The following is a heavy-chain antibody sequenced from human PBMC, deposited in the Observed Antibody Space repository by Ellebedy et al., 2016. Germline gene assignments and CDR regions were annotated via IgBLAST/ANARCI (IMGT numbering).Heavy chain of an antibody. CDR1: GGSVSSDY. D-gene: IGHD6-19*01. Sequence: SETLSLTCNVSGGSVSSDYWNWIRRPPGKGLEWIGYVYNPSLKSRVTMSVDTSKSQFSLRLTSVTAADTAVYYCAKWNGGWYAFEVWGQGTMVTVSS. CDR2: V. CDR3: AKWNGGWYAFEV. V-gene: IGHV4-59*02. J-gene: IGHJ3*01.